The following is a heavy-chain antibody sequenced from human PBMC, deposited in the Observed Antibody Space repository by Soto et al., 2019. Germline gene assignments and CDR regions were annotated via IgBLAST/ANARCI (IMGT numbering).Heavy chain of an antibody. CDR3: ARDQLEGNWFDP. CDR1: GGSISSGVYS. CDR2: IYHSGYT. V-gene: IGHV4-30-2*01. D-gene: IGHD1-1*01. Sequence: SETLSLTCTVSGGSISSGVYSWNWIRQPPGKGLEWIGYIYHSGYTYYNPSLRSRVTITVDKSKNHFSLKLSSVTAADTAVYYCARDQLEGNWFDPWGQGTLVTVSS. J-gene: IGHJ5*02.